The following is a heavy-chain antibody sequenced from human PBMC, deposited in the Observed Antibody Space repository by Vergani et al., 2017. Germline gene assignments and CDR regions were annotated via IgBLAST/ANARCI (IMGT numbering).Heavy chain of an antibody. J-gene: IGHJ4*02. D-gene: IGHD6-19*01. Sequence: QVQLVESGGGVVQPGRSLRLSCAASGFTFSSYGMHWVRQAPGKGLEWVAVIWYDGSNKYYADSVKGRFTISRDNSKNTLYLQMNSLRAEDTAVYYCAKAQWLNGYYFDYWGQGTLVTVSS. CDR1: GFTFSSYG. CDR2: IWYDGSNK. CDR3: AKAQWLNGYYFDY. V-gene: IGHV3-33*06.